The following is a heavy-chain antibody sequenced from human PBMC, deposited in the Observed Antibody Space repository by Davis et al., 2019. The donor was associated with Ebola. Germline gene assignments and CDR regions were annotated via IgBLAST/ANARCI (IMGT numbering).Heavy chain of an antibody. V-gene: IGHV3-48*02. CDR2: ISSSSSTI. CDR3: ARGGYD. CDR1: GFIFRNYV. Sequence: GGSLRLSCETSGFIFRNYVMSWVRQAPGKGLEWVSYISSSSSTIYYADSVKGRFTISRDNAKNSLYLQMNSLRDEDTAVYYCARGGYDWGQGTLVTVSS. D-gene: IGHD5-18*01. J-gene: IGHJ4*02.